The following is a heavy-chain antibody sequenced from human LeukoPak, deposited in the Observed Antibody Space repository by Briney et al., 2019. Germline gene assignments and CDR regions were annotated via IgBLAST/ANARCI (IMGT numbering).Heavy chain of an antibody. CDR2: IYYGGST. V-gene: IGHV4-30-4*08. CDR1: GGSISSGDHY. J-gene: IGHJ2*01. Sequence: SQTLSLTCTVSGGSISSGDHYWSWIRQSPGKGLEWIGYIYYGGSTYYNPSLKSRIIISVDTSKNQFSLKLSSVTAADTAVYYCARDGGGVAAWYFGLWGRGTLVTVSS. D-gene: IGHD3-3*01. CDR3: ARDGGGVAAWYFGL.